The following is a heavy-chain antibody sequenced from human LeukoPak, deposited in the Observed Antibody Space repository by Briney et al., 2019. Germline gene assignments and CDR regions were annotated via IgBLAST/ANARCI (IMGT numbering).Heavy chain of an antibody. CDR3: ARGADTGSYGSLVYFDY. CDR2: ISAYSGST. D-gene: IGHD3-16*01. CDR1: GYTFIRYG. J-gene: IGHJ4*02. Sequence: GASVKVSCKASGYTFIRYGISWVRQAPGQGLEWMGWISAYSGSTNFAQRLQGRVTMTTDTSTSTAYMELRSLRSDDTAVYFCARGADTGSYGSLVYFDYWGQGTLVTVSS. V-gene: IGHV1-18*01.